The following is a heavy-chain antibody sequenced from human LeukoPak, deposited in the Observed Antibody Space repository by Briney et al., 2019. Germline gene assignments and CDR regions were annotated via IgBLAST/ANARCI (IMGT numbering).Heavy chain of an antibody. V-gene: IGHV1-46*01. CDR2: INPSGGTT. D-gene: IGHD1-26*01. CDR3: ARGGGSYPLEY. Sequence: ASVKVSFKASGYTFTSYYLHWVRQAPGQGFEWMGIINPSGGTTSYAQKFQGRVTMTRDTSTSTLFMELSSLTSEDTAVYYCARGGGSYPLEYWGQGTLVTVSS. CDR1: GYTFTSYY. J-gene: IGHJ4*02.